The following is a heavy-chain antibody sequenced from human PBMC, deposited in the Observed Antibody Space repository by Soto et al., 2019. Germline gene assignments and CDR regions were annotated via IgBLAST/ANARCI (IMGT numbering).Heavy chain of an antibody. J-gene: IGHJ5*02. V-gene: IGHV1-2*04. D-gene: IGHD2-15*01. CDR1: GYTFTGYY. Sequence: QVQLVQSGAEVKKPGASVKLSCKASGYTFTGYYMHCVRQAPGQGLEWMGWINPNSGGTNYAQKFQGWVTMTRDTSISTAYRELSRLRADDTAVYYCARALTGGMGRDWLDPWGQGTLVTVSS. CDR2: INPNSGGT. CDR3: ARALTGGMGRDWLDP.